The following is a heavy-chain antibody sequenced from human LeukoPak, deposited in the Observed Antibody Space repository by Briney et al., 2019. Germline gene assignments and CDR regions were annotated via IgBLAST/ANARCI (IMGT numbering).Heavy chain of an antibody. V-gene: IGHV3-30*02. J-gene: IGHJ4*02. Sequence: PGGFLRLSCAASGFTFSSYGMHWVRQAPGKGLEWVAFIRYDGSNKYYADSVKGRFTISRDNSKNTLYLQMNSLRAEDTAVYYCATSIAAAGRDYWGQGTLVTVSS. CDR2: IRYDGSNK. CDR1: GFTFSSYG. CDR3: ATSIAAAGRDY. D-gene: IGHD6-13*01.